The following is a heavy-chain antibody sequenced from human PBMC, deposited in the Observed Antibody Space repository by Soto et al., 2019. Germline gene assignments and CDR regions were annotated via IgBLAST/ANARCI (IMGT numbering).Heavy chain of an antibody. J-gene: IGHJ3*02. CDR1: GGSISSYY. CDR2: IYYSGST. D-gene: IGHD3-9*01. V-gene: IGHV4-59*08. CDR3: ARHPRYYDLLTGYFPNDAFYI. Sequence: SETLSLTCTVAGGSISSYYWSWIRQPPGKGLEWIGYIYYSGSTNYNPSLKSRVTISVDTSKNQFSLKLSSVTAADTAVYYCARHPRYYDLLTGYFPNDAFYIWGQGTLVTVSS.